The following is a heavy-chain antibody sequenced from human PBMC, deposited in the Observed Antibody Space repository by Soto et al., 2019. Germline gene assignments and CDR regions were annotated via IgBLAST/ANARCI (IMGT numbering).Heavy chain of an antibody. Sequence: QLHLQESGSGLVKPSQTLSLTCAVSGGSIYSGGYSWSWIRQPPGKGLEWIGYIFHNGKPYYNPSLESRVIISVDRSKNQFSLNWTSVTAADTALYFCARAGLGSFRDAFDIWGQGTMVTVSS. V-gene: IGHV4-30-2*01. CDR3: ARAGLGSFRDAFDI. CDR1: GGSIYSGGYS. J-gene: IGHJ3*02. CDR2: IFHNGKP. D-gene: IGHD2-15*01.